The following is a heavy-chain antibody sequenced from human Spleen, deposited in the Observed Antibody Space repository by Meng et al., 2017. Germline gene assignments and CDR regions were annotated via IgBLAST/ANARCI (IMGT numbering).Heavy chain of an antibody. J-gene: IGHJ4*02. D-gene: IGHD6-19*01. V-gene: IGHV5-51*01. CDR1: GYSFTSYW. CDR2: IYPGDSDT. Sequence: GESLKISCKGSGYSFTSYWIGWVRQMPGKGLEWMGSIYPGDSDTTYSPSFQGQVTISADKSISTAYLQWSSLKASDTAMYYCVISYSSDWHEVGVDYWGQGTLVTVSS. CDR3: VISYSSDWHEVGVDY.